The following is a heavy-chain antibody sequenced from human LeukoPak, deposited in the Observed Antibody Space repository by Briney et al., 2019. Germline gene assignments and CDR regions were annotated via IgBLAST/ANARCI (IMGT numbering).Heavy chain of an antibody. V-gene: IGHV3-23*01. Sequence: GGSLRLSCVGSGFTSIAHALTWARQAPGKGLEWVSGISGGGVTTYYADSGKGRFTISRDNSKNTLYLQMNSLRADDTAVYYCAKDLSVVVAATRAFDYWGQGTLVTVSS. CDR1: GFTSIAHA. CDR3: AKDLSVVVAATRAFDY. J-gene: IGHJ4*02. D-gene: IGHD2-15*01. CDR2: ISGGGVTT.